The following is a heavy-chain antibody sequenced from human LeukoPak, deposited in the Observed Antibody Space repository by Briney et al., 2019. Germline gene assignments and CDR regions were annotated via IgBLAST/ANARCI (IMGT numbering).Heavy chain of an antibody. Sequence: GGSLRLSCAASEFSVGSNYMTWVRQAPGKGLEWVSLIYSGGSTYYADSVKGRFTISRDNSKNTLYLQMNSLRAEDTAVYYCAKARYYYDSSGYYYLDYWGQGTLVTVSS. CDR3: AKARYYYDSSGYYYLDY. CDR2: IYSGGST. V-gene: IGHV3-66*01. J-gene: IGHJ4*02. D-gene: IGHD3-22*01. CDR1: EFSVGSNY.